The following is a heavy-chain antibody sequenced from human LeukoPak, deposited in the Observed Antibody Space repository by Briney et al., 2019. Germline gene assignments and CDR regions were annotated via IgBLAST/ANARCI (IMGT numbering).Heavy chain of an antibody. CDR3: ARIVVVPAAMPVLYYYYYYMDV. CDR1: GGSFSGYY. J-gene: IGHJ6*03. Sequence: SETLSLTCAVYGGSFSGYYWSWIRQPPGKGLEWIGEINHSGSTNYNPSLKSRVTISVDTSKNQFSLELSSVTAADTAVYYCARIVVVPAAMPVLYYYYYYMDVWGKGTTVTVSS. CDR2: INHSGST. D-gene: IGHD2-2*01. V-gene: IGHV4-34*01.